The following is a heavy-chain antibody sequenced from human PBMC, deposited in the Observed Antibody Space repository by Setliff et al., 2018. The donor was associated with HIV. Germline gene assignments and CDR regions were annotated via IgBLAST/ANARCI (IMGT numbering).Heavy chain of an antibody. CDR1: GGSFSGFY. CDR3: ARGRKKTLAVSGTRYFDF. CDR2: VTHSGTT. Sequence: PSETLSLTCAVYGGSFSGFYWTFIRQSPGKGLEWIGEVTHSGTTTYDPSLKRRITISVDTSKNQFSLKLTSVTAADMGVYYCARGRKKTLAVSGTRYFDFWGQGTLVTVAS. J-gene: IGHJ4*02. V-gene: IGHV4-34*01. D-gene: IGHD6-19*01.